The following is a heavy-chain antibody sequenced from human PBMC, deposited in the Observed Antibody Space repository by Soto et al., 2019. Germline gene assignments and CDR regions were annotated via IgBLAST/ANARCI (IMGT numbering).Heavy chain of an antibody. CDR2: MNPNSGNT. Sequence: QVQLVQSGAEVKKPGASVKVSCKASGYTFTRYDINWVRQATGQGLEWMGWMNPNSGNTGYAQKFQGRVTMTRNTSIRTAYMELSSLRSEHAAVYYCTREKVGANDYWGQGTLVSVSS. V-gene: IGHV1-8*01. CDR3: TREKVGANDY. CDR1: GYTFTRYD. D-gene: IGHD1-26*01. J-gene: IGHJ4*02.